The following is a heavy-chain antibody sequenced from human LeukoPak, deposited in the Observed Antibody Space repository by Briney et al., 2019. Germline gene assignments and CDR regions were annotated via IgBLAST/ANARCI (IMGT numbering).Heavy chain of an antibody. J-gene: IGHJ6*03. CDR3: AKCRSGYYYYYMDV. Sequence: GGSLRLSCAASGFTFSSYGLSWVRQAPGKGLEWVSAISGSGGSTYYADSVKGRFTISRDNSKNTLYLQMNSLRAEDTAVYYCAKCRSGYYYYYMDVWGKGTTVTVSS. CDR1: GFTFSSYG. CDR2: ISGSGGST. D-gene: IGHD2-15*01. V-gene: IGHV3-23*01.